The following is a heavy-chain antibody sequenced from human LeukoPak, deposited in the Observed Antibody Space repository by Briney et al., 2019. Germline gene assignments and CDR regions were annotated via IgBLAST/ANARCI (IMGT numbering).Heavy chain of an antibody. D-gene: IGHD6-13*01. CDR2: INHSGST. CDR3: ARDGAAAGTIDP. Sequence: SETLSLTCAVYGGSFSGYYWSWIRQPPGKGLEWIGEINHSGSTNYNPSLKSRVTMSVDTSKNQFSLKVNSMTAADTAVYYCARDGAAAGTIDPWGQGTLVTVSS. V-gene: IGHV4-34*01. CDR1: GGSFSGYY. J-gene: IGHJ5*02.